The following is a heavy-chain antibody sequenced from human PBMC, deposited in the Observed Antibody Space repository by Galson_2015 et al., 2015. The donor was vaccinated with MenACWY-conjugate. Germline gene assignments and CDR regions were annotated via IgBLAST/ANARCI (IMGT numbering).Heavy chain of an antibody. CDR3: ARHMGPSANSYWYGVDY. CDR1: GFAFSGYA. V-gene: IGHV3-23*01. D-gene: IGHD3-10*01. Sequence: SLRLSCAGSGFAFSGYAMTWVRQAPGKGLKWVSTINVSGGSTHYADSVRGRVTISRDNSRNTVYLQMNSLRVDDTAVYYCARHMGPSANSYWYGVDYWGRGTLVTVSS. CDR2: INVSGGST. J-gene: IGHJ4*02.